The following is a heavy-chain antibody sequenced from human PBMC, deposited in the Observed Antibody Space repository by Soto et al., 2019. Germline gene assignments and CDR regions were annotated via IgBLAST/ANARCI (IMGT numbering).Heavy chain of an antibody. Sequence: QVQLVESGGGVVQPGRSLRLSCAASGFTFSSYGMHWVRQAPGKGLEWVAVISYDGSNKYYADSVKGRFTNSRDNSKNTLYLQMNSLRAEDTAVYYCAKDNTHCSGGSCYGCDYWGQGTLVTVSS. J-gene: IGHJ4*02. CDR2: ISYDGSNK. CDR3: AKDNTHCSGGSCYGCDY. V-gene: IGHV3-30*18. CDR1: GFTFSSYG. D-gene: IGHD2-15*01.